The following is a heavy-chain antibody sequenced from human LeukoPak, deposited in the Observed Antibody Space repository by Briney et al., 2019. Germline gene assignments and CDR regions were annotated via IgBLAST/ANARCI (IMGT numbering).Heavy chain of an antibody. J-gene: IGHJ6*03. CDR1: GFTFDDYA. CDR2: ISGDGGST. CDR3: AKVSGWFYYYYYMDV. D-gene: IGHD3-10*01. Sequence: GGSLRLSCAASGFTFDDYAMHWVRHAPGKGLEWVSLISGDGGSTYYADSVKGRFTISRDNSKNSLYLQMNSLRTEDTALYYCAKVSGWFYYYYYMDVWGKGTTVTVSS. V-gene: IGHV3-43*02.